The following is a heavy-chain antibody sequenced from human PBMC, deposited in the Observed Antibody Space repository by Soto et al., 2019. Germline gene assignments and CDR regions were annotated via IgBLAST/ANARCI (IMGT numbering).Heavy chain of an antibody. CDR2: ISWNGASI. CDR1: GFTFNDYA. Sequence: VQLVESGGGLVQPGRSLRLSCAASGFTFNDYAIHWVRQAPGRGLEWVAGISWNGASIGYADSVKGRFTISSDNAKNSLHLQMNSLRSEDTALYYCANLPLYGSRFDCWGQGTLVTVSS. J-gene: IGHJ4*02. CDR3: ANLPLYGSRFDC. D-gene: IGHD3-10*01. V-gene: IGHV3-9*01.